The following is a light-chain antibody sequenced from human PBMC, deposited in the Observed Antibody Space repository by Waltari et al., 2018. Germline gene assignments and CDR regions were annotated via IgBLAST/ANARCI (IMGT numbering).Light chain of an antibody. CDR2: KDS. Sequence: SYELTQPPSVSVSPGQTARITCSGDALPKQYAFWYQQRSGQAPVLVIYKDSERRSGIPERFSVSTSGTTVTLTIRGVQAEDEADYYCQSADSSGTMGVFGGGTKLTVL. J-gene: IGLJ3*02. V-gene: IGLV3-25*03. CDR3: QSADSSGTMGV. CDR1: ALPKQY.